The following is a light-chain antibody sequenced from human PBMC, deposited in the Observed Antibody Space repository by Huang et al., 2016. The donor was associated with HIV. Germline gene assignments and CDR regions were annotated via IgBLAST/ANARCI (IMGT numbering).Light chain of an antibody. CDR1: QDISNF. J-gene: IGKJ1*01. V-gene: IGKV1-27*01. CDR2: AVS. CDR3: QKYDSAPRT. Sequence: DIQMTQSPSSLSASVGDRVTITCRASQDISNFLAWYQQKPGGVPKLLFHAVSTLQSGVPSRFSGSGSGTDFTLTISSLQPEDVALYFCQKYDSAPRTFGQGTKVEIK.